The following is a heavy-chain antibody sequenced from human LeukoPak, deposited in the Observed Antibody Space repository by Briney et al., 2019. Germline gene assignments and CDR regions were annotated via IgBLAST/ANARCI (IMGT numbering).Heavy chain of an antibody. CDR1: GFTFDDYA. Sequence: PGRSLRLSCAASGFTFDDYAMHWVRQAPGKGLEWVSGISWNSGSIGYADSVKGRFTISRDNAKNSLYLQMNSLRAEDTAVYYCTRGYYGSRVDYWGQGTLVTVSS. D-gene: IGHD3-16*01. V-gene: IGHV3-9*01. CDR3: TRGYYGSRVDY. J-gene: IGHJ4*02. CDR2: ISWNSGSI.